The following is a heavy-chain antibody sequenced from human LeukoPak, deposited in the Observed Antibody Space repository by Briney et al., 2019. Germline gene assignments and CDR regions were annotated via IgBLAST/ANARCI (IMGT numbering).Heavy chain of an antibody. CDR2: LYSGGNT. Sequence: PGGSLRLSCAASGFTVSNNYMSWVRQAPGKGLECVSVLYSGGNTYYADSVKGRFTISRDNSKNTLYLQMNSLRAEDTAVYYCASYGYCSSTSCYNFDYWGQGTLVTVSS. V-gene: IGHV3-53*01. D-gene: IGHD2-2*03. CDR3: ASYGYCSSTSCYNFDY. CDR1: GFTVSNNY. J-gene: IGHJ4*02.